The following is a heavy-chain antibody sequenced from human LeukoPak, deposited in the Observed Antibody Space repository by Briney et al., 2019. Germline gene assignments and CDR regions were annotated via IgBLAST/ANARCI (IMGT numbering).Heavy chain of an antibody. Sequence: GGSLRLSCAASGFTFSSYAMSWVPQAPGEGLEWVSAISGSGDNTYYADSVKGRFTISRDNSKNTLYLQMNSLRAEDTALYYCTKLEGYTAMVYCYMDVWGKGTTVTVSS. CDR2: ISGSGDNT. J-gene: IGHJ6*03. V-gene: IGHV3-23*01. CDR3: TKLEGYTAMVYCYMDV. D-gene: IGHD5-18*01. CDR1: GFTFSSYA.